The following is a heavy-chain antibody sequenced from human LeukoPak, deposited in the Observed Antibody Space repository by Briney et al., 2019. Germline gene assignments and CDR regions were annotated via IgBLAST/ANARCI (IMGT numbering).Heavy chain of an antibody. D-gene: IGHD3-10*01. Sequence: GGSLRLSCAASGFTVSNNYMSWVRQAPGKGLEWVSIIYSGDSTYYADSVKGRFTISRDNSKNTLYLQMNSLRAEDTAVYYCARAEGTIVRGVRIYYYYMDVWGKGTTVTVSS. J-gene: IGHJ6*03. CDR3: ARAEGTIVRGVRIYYYYMDV. CDR2: IYSGDST. V-gene: IGHV3-53*01. CDR1: GFTVSNNY.